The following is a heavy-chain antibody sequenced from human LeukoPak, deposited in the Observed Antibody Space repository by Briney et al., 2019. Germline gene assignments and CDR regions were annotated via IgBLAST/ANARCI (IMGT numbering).Heavy chain of an antibody. CDR2: ISSSSSYI. CDR1: GFIFSSYT. D-gene: IGHD1-14*01. Sequence: GGSLRLSCAASGFIFSSYTMNWVRQAPGKGLEWVSSISSSSSYIYFVDSVKGRFTISRDNAKNSLYLQMNSLRAEDTAVYYCARGALGMSGRIVDAFDIWGQGTRVTVSS. V-gene: IGHV3-21*01. J-gene: IGHJ3*02. CDR3: ARGALGMSGRIVDAFDI.